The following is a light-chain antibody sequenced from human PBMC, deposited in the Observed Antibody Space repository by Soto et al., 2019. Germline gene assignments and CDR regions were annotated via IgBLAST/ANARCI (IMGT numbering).Light chain of an antibody. V-gene: IGKV3-15*01. CDR3: QQYNKWPPVT. J-gene: IGKJ4*01. CDR1: QSVSSN. Sequence: EIVMTQSPATLSVSPGDSATLSCRDSQSVSSNLAWYQQKPGQAPRLLIYGAYTRATGIPARFSGSGSGTEFTLTISSLQSEDFAVYYCQQYNKWPPVTFGGGTKVDIK. CDR2: GAY.